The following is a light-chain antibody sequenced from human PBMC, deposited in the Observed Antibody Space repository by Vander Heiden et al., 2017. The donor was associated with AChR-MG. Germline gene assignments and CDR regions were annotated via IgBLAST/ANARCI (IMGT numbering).Light chain of an antibody. CDR3: QKYYSAPFT. J-gene: IGKJ3*01. CDR1: QGISNY. Sequence: DIQMTQSPSSLSASVGDRVTITCRASQGISNYLAWYRQKPGKVPELLIYAASTLQSGVPSRFSGTGSGTAFSLTIISLQPEDVATYYCQKYYSAPFTFGPGTKADLK. V-gene: IGKV1-27*01. CDR2: AAS.